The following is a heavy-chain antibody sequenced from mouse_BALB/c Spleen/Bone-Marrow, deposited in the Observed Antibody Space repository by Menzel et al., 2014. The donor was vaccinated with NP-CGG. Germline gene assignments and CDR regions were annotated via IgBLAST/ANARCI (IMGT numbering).Heavy chain of an antibody. Sequence: VQLKHSGAELVKPGASVKLSCTASGFNIKDTYMHWVKQRPEQGLEWIGRIDPANGNTKYDPKFQGKATITADTSSNTAYLQFSSLTSEDTAVYYCARWLPLAYWGQGALVTVSA. CDR2: IDPANGNT. D-gene: IGHD2-2*01. CDR3: ARWLPLAY. V-gene: IGHV14-3*02. CDR1: GFNIKDTY. J-gene: IGHJ3*01.